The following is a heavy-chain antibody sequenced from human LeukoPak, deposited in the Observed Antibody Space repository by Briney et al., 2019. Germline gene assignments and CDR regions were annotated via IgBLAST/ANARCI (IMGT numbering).Heavy chain of an antibody. Sequence: SETLSLTCAVYGGSFSGYYWSWIRQPPGKGLEWIGEINHSGSTNYNPSLKSRVTISVDTSKNQFSLKLSSVTAADTAVYFCARDNYYDRKGFDNWGQGTLVTVSS. CDR2: INHSGST. CDR1: GGSFSGYY. CDR3: ARDNYYDRKGFDN. J-gene: IGHJ4*02. D-gene: IGHD3-22*01. V-gene: IGHV4-34*01.